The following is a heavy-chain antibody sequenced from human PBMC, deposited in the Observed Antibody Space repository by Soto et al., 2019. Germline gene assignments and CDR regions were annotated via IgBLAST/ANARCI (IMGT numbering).Heavy chain of an antibody. V-gene: IGHV3-74*01. CDR2: ISVDGGDT. Sequence: EVQLVESGGGLVQPGGSLRLSCAASGFTLSDYWLHWVRQGPGKGLLWVSRISVDGGDTTYADAVKGRFTISRANAKNTLYRQMNTLRAEDTAIYYCASAPGQGPIDYWGQGSLVTVSS. CDR3: ASAPGQGPIDY. CDR1: GFTLSDYW. J-gene: IGHJ4*02.